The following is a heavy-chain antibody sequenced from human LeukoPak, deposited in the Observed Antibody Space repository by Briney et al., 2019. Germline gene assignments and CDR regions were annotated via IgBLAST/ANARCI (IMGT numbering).Heavy chain of an antibody. D-gene: IGHD3-10*01. V-gene: IGHV4-39*01. CDR3: ARHFKSRVLGTFDY. Sequence: SETLSLTCTVSGGSISSSSYYWGWIRQPPGKGLEWIGSIYYSGSTYYNPSLKSRVTIFVDTSKNQFSLKLSSVTAADTAVYYCARHFKSRVLGTFDYWGQGTLVTVSS. J-gene: IGHJ4*02. CDR1: GGSISSSSYY. CDR2: IYYSGST.